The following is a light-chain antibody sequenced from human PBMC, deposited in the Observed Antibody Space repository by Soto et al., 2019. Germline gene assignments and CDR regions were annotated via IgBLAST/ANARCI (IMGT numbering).Light chain of an antibody. J-gene: IGLJ1*01. CDR3: SSYTSSSLHV. CDR2: DVS. V-gene: IGLV2-14*03. CDR1: SSDVGGYNY. Sequence: QPVLTQPASGSGSPGQSSSISCTGTSSDVGGYNYVSWYQQHPGKAPKLMIYDVSNRPSGVSNRFSGSKSGNTASLTISGLQAEDEADYYCSSYTSSSLHVFGTGTKVTVL.